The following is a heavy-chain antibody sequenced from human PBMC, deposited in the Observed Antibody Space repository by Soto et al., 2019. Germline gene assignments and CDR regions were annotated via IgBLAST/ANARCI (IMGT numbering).Heavy chain of an antibody. V-gene: IGHV1-18*04. CDR3: ASTKYDSSAYYYWYLGL. CDR2: ISVYSGHT. CDR1: GYTFSSSI. J-gene: IGHJ2*01. D-gene: IGHD3-22*01. Sequence: QVQLVQSGAEVKKPGASVTVSCKASGYTFSSSIISWVRQAPGQGLEWMGWISVYSGHTNYAPKFQGRVTVTTDTSTSTANMELRSLRSDDTAVYYCASTKYDSSAYYYWYLGLWGRGTLVTVSS.